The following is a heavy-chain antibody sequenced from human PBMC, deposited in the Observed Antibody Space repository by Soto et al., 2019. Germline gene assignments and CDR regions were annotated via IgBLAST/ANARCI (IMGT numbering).Heavy chain of an antibody. J-gene: IGHJ6*02. CDR3: ARGPNYYDSSGYYGNGMDV. D-gene: IGHD3-22*01. CDR2: INPNSGNT. Sequence: WVKVSCKASAYTFTSYDINWVRQATGQGLEWMGWINPNSGNTGYAQKFQGRVTMTRNTSISTAYMELSSLRSEDTAVYYCARGPNYYDSSGYYGNGMDVWGQGTTVTVS. CDR1: AYTFTSYD. V-gene: IGHV1-8*01.